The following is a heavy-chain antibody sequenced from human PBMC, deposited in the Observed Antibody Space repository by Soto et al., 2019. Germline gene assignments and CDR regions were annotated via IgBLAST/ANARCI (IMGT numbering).Heavy chain of an antibody. CDR3: AREVVVVVAATSHYGMDV. CDR1: GFTVSSNY. V-gene: IGHV3-66*01. CDR2: IYSGGST. D-gene: IGHD2-15*01. J-gene: IGHJ6*02. Sequence: GVLRLSCAASGFTVSSNYMSWVRQAPGKGLEWVSVIYSGGSTYYADSVKGRFTISRDNSKNTLYLQMNSLRAEDTAVYYCAREVVVVVAATSHYGMDVWGQGTTVTVSS.